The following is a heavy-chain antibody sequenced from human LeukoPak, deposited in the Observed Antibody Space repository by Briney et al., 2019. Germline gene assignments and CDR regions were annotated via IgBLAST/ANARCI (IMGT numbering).Heavy chain of an antibody. CDR3: ARGFSLRESPGSWFDR. V-gene: IGHV4-30-2*01. J-gene: IGHJ5*02. CDR1: GGSISSGDYS. CDR2: IYHTGNT. Sequence: SQTLSLTCAVSGGSISSGDYSWNWIRQPPGKGLEWIGYIYHTGNTFYNPSLKRRVTISVDRSKNQFSLKLSSVTAADTAVYYRARGFSLRESPGSWFDRWGQGTLVTVSS. D-gene: IGHD3-10*01.